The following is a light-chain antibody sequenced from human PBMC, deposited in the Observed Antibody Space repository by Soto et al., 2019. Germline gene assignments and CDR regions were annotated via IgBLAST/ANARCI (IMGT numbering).Light chain of an antibody. CDR3: QQYYSYPYT. V-gene: IGKV1-8*01. Sequence: AXTGDRVTITCRASQGIGSYLAWYQQKPGKAPKLLIYAASTLQSGVPSRFSGSGSGTDFTLTISCLQSEDFATYYCQQYYSYPYTFGQGTKLEIK. CDR1: QGIGSY. CDR2: AAS. J-gene: IGKJ2*01.